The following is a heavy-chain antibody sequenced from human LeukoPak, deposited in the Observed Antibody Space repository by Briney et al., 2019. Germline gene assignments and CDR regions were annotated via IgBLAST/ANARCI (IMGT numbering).Heavy chain of an antibody. CDR1: GGTFSSYA. Sequence: SVKVSCKASGGTFSSYAISWVRQAPGQGLEWMGRIIPIFGTANYEQKFQGRVTITTDESTSTAYMELSSLRSEDTAVYYCARELEMATMFHYWGQGTLVTVSS. CDR2: IIPIFGTA. D-gene: IGHD5-24*01. CDR3: ARELEMATMFHY. V-gene: IGHV1-69*05. J-gene: IGHJ4*02.